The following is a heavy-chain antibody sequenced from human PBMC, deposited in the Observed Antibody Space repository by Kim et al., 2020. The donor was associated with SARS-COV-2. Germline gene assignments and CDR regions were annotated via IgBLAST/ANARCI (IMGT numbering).Heavy chain of an antibody. CDR2: ISYDGSNK. CDR1: GFTFSSYA. J-gene: IGHJ6*02. D-gene: IGHD3-10*01. CDR3: ARVATMVRGVLSGMDV. V-gene: IGHV3-30*04. Sequence: GGSLRLSCAASGFTFSSYAMHWVRQAPGKGLEWVAVISYDGSNKYYADSVKGRFTISRDNSKNTLYLQMNSLRAEDTAVYYCARVATMVRGVLSGMDVWGQGTTVTVSS.